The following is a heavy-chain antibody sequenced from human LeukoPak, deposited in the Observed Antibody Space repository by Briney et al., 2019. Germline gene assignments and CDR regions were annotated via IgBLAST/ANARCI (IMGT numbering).Heavy chain of an antibody. Sequence: ASVKVSCKASGYTFTGYYMHWVRQAPGQGLEWMGWINPNSGGTNYAQKSLGRITMTRDTSISTAYMELSRLRSDDTAVYYCASATTYCGGDCYPLDAFDIWGQGTMVTVSS. V-gene: IGHV1-2*02. CDR1: GYTFTGYY. D-gene: IGHD2-21*02. CDR3: ASATTYCGGDCYPLDAFDI. J-gene: IGHJ3*02. CDR2: INPNSGGT.